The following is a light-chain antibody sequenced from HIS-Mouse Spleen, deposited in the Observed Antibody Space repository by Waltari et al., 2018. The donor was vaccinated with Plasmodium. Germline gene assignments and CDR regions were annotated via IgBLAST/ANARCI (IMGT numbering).Light chain of an antibody. CDR3: SSYAGSNNLV. CDR1: SSDVGGYNY. V-gene: IGLV2-8*01. CDR2: EVS. J-gene: IGLJ2*01. Sequence: QSALPQPPSASGSPGQSVTISSPGTSSDVGGYNYVSWHQQHPGKAPKLMIYEVSKRPSGVPDRFSGSKSGNTASLTVSGLQAEDEADYYCSSYAGSNNLVFGGGTKLTVL.